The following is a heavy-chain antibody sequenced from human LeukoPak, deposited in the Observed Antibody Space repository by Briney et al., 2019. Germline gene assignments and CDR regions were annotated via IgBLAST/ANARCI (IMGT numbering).Heavy chain of an antibody. V-gene: IGHV1-69*04. Sequence: SVKVSCKASGGTFSSYAISWVRQAPGQGLEWMGRIIPILGIANYAQKFQGRVTITADKSTSTAYMELSSLRSEDTAVYYCARGWGTPFSGYDLAADYWGQGTLVTVSS. J-gene: IGHJ4*02. D-gene: IGHD5-12*01. CDR2: IIPILGIA. CDR3: ARGWGTPFSGYDLAADY. CDR1: GGTFSSYA.